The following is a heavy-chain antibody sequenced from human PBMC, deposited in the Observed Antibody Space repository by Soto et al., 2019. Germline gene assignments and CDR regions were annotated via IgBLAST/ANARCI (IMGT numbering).Heavy chain of an antibody. V-gene: IGHV3-30-3*01. Sequence: GGSLRLSCAASGFTFSSYAMHWVRQAPGKGLEWVAVISYDGSNKYYADSVKGRFTISRDNSKNTLYLQMNSLRAEDTAVYYCARDTVEDSYGYYWGQGTLVTVS. CDR1: GFTFSSYA. D-gene: IGHD5-18*01. CDR3: ARDTVEDSYGYY. CDR2: ISYDGSNK. J-gene: IGHJ4*02.